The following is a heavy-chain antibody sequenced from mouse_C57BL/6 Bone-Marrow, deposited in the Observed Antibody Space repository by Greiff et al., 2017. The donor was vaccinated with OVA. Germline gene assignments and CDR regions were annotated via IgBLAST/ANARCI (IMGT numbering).Heavy chain of an antibody. CDR2: INPGSGGT. CDR3: ARGAVYYGSGYAALDY. D-gene: IGHD1-1*01. Sequence: QVQLQQPGAELVRPGTSVKVSCKASGYAFTNYLIEWVKQRPGQGLEWIGVINPGSGGTNYNEKFTGKATLTVDKSSSTAYMQLSSLTSEDSADYFYARGAVYYGSGYAALDYWGQGTSVTVSS. CDR1: GYAFTNYL. V-gene: IGHV1-54*01. J-gene: IGHJ4*01.